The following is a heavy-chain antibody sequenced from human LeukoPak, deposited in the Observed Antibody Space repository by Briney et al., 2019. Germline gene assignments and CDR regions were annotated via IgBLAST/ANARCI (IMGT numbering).Heavy chain of an antibody. Sequence: GGSLRLSCAASGFTFSSYAMNWVRQAPGKGLEWVSDIGGSGGSRYYADSVKGRFTISRDNSKNTLYLQMNSLRAEDTAVYYCAKNISYYFDYWGQGTLVTVSS. CDR2: IGGSGGSR. V-gene: IGHV3-23*01. CDR1: GFTFSSYA. CDR3: AKNISYYFDY. D-gene: IGHD2/OR15-2a*01. J-gene: IGHJ4*02.